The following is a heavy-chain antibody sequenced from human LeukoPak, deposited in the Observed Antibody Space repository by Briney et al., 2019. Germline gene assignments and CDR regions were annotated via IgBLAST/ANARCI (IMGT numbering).Heavy chain of an antibody. D-gene: IGHD3-9*01. CDR3: FQAEDGIRYFDP. Sequence: SETLSLTCTVSGGSISGFYWSWIRQPPGKGLEWIGYIYYSGSTNYSPSLKSRVTISLDTSKNQFSLKLSSVTAADTAVYFFFQAEDGIRYFDPWGQGTMVTVSS. V-gene: IGHV4-59*01. CDR1: GGSISGFY. CDR2: IYYSGST. J-gene: IGHJ3*01.